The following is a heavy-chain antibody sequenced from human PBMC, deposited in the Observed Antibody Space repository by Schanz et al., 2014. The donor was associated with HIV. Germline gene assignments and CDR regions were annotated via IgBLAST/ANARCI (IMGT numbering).Heavy chain of an antibody. CDR2: INHSGST. D-gene: IGHD6-13*01. CDR1: GGSFSGYY. Sequence: QVQLQQWGAGLLKPSETLSLTCAVYGGSFSGYYWTWIRQPPGKGLEWIGRINHSGSTNYNPSLKSRVPISVEPSSDQFPLKLSSVTAADTAVYYCARDSTMDYFDYWGQGTLVTVSS. J-gene: IGHJ4*02. CDR3: ARDSTMDYFDY. V-gene: IGHV4-34*01.